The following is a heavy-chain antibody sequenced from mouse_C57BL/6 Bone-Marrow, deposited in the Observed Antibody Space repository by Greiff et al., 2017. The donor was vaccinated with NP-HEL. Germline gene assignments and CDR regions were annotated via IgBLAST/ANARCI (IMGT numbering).Heavy chain of an antibody. CDR2: IRLKSDNYAT. Sequence: EVMLVESGGGLVQPGGSMKLSCVASGFTFSNYWMNWVRQSPEKGLEWVAQIRLKSDNYATHYAESVKGRFTISRDDSKSSVYLQMNNLRAEDTGIYYCTGRGGFITTVVAKVDVWGTGTTVTVSS. J-gene: IGHJ1*03. D-gene: IGHD1-1*01. CDR3: TGRGGFITTVVAKVDV. V-gene: IGHV6-3*01. CDR1: GFTFSNYW.